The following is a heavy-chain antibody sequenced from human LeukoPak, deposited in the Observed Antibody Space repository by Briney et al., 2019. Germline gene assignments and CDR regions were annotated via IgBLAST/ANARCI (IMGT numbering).Heavy chain of an antibody. D-gene: IGHD3-22*01. Sequence: WEPLAVTRTVSGVSITSYSHNYDWIRQPPGQELQRIGGFHFSGAINYNPSLKSQVTIFVDTSKKQISLKLNSVTAADTAVYYCARRYEGSGYAYDYWGQGILVTVSS. CDR1: GVSITSYSHN. V-gene: IGHV4-39*01. J-gene: IGHJ4*01. CDR3: ARRYEGSGYAYDY. CDR2: FHFSGAI.